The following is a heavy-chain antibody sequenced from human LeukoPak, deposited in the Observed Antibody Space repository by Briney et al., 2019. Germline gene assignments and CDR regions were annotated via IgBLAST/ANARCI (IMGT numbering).Heavy chain of an antibody. CDR2: IKQDGSEK. V-gene: IGHV3-7*01. CDR1: GGSISSYY. Sequence: ETLSLTCTVSGGSISSYYWSWVRQAPGKGLEWVANIKQDGSEKYYVDSVKGRFTISRDNGKNSLYLQMSSLRVEDTAVYYCARVGGVSPGYWGQGTLVTVSS. D-gene: IGHD3-16*01. J-gene: IGHJ4*02. CDR3: ARVGGVSPGY.